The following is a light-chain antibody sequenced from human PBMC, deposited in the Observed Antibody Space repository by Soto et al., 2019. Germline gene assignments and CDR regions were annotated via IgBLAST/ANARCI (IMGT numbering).Light chain of an antibody. Sequence: DIVLTQSPATLSLSPGERATLSCRASQDISTYLAWYQQKPGQAPRLLIYEASNRAIGIPARFSGSGSGTDFTLTISSLEPEDFAVYYCQQRSNWPPWTFDQGTKVDIK. V-gene: IGKV3-11*01. CDR1: QDISTY. CDR2: EAS. J-gene: IGKJ1*01. CDR3: QQRSNWPPWT.